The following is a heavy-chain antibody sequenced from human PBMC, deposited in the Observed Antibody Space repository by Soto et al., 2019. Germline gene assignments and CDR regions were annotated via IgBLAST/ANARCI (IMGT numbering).Heavy chain of an antibody. V-gene: IGHV3-23*01. D-gene: IGHD2-2*01. Sequence: GGSLRLSCAASGFTFSSYAMSWVRQAPGKGLEWVSAISGSGGSTYYADSVKGRFTISRDNSKNTLYLQMNSLRAEDTAVYYCAKTMGYYYCSSTSCYRRDYYYGMDVCGQVTTVTFS. CDR2: ISGSGGST. CDR3: AKTMGYYYCSSTSCYRRDYYYGMDV. CDR1: GFTFSSYA. J-gene: IGHJ6*02.